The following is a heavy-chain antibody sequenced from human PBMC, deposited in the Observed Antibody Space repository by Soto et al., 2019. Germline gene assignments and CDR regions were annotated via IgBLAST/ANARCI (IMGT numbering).Heavy chain of an antibody. V-gene: IGHV4-34*01. CDR1: GGSFSGYY. CDR2: INHSGST. Sequence: SDPLALTCSVYGGSFSGYYWSWIRQPPGKGLEWIGEINHSGSTNYNPSLKSRVTISVDTSKNQFSLKLSSVTAADTAVYCNDSSGYCFDYWGQGNLVTGSS. D-gene: IGHD3-22*01. J-gene: IGHJ4*02. CDR3: DSSGYCFDY.